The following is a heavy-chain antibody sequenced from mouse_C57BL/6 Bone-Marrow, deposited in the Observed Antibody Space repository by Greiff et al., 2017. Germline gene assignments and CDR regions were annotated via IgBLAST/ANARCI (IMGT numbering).Heavy chain of an antibody. V-gene: IGHV1-69*01. CDR1: GYTFTSYW. CDR2: IDPSDSYT. J-gene: IGHJ4*01. CDR3: ARNEVRSVLYAMDY. Sequence: QVQLQQPGAELVMPGASVKLSCKASGYTFTSYWMHWVKQRPGQGLEWIGEIDPSDSYTNYNQKFKGKSTLTVDKSSSTAYMQLSSLTSEDSAVYYCARNEVRSVLYAMDYWGQGTSVTGSS. D-gene: IGHD2-14*01.